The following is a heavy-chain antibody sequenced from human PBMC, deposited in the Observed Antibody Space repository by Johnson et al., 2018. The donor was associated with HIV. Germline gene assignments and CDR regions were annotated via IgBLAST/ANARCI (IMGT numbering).Heavy chain of an antibody. CDR2: IYSGGRT. Sequence: VQLVESGGGVVQPGRSLRLSCAASGFTVTSNYITWVRQAPGKRLEFVSGIYSGGRTSYADSVKGNCTISRDNSKNTMYLQLNSLRPEDTAVYYCVKDRGGRFSGSYLSLRVGAFDIWGQGTLVTVSS. CDR3: VKDRGGRFSGSYLSLRVGAFDI. J-gene: IGHJ3*02. CDR1: GFTVTSNY. D-gene: IGHD1-26*01. V-gene: IGHV3-66*01.